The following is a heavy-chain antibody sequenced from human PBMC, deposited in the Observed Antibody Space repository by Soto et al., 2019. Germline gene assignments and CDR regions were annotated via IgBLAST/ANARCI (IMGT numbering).Heavy chain of an antibody. V-gene: IGHV5-51*01. CDR2: IYPGDSDT. CDR3: AATTYSSGWYRDY. J-gene: IGHJ4*02. D-gene: IGHD6-19*01. CDR1: GYSFTSYW. Sequence: GESLKISCKGSGYSFTSYWSGWVRQMPGKGLEWMGIIYPGDSDTRYSPSFQGQVTISADKSISTAYLQWSSLKASDTAMYYCAATTYSSGWYRDYWGQGTLVTVSS.